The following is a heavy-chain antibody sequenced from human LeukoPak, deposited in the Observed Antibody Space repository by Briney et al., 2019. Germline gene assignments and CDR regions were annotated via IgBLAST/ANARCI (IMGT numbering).Heavy chain of an antibody. CDR3: ARGGRKYCAGDCYTVDY. CDR1: GGSISSGGYS. Sequence: PSQTLSLTCAVSGGSISSGGYSWSWIRQPPGKGLEWIGYIYHSGSTYYNPSLKSRVTISVDRSKNQFSLKLSSVTAADTAVYYCARGGRKYCAGDCYTVDYWGQGTLVTVSS. CDR2: IYHSGST. V-gene: IGHV4-30-2*01. J-gene: IGHJ4*02. D-gene: IGHD2-21*02.